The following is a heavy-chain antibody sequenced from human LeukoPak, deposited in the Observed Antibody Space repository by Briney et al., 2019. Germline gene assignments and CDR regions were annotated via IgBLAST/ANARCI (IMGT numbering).Heavy chain of an antibody. CDR2: MYYSGSA. D-gene: IGHD6-19*01. CDR3: GGSGWSGGPFDN. Sequence: SETLSLTCTVSGGTISSSSYYWGWVRQPPGKGLEWIGSMYYSGSAYYNSSLKSRVTISEDTSKVQFSLKLSSVTAADTAVYYCGGSGWSGGPFDNWGQGTLVTVSS. V-gene: IGHV4-39*07. CDR1: GGTISSSSYY. J-gene: IGHJ4*02.